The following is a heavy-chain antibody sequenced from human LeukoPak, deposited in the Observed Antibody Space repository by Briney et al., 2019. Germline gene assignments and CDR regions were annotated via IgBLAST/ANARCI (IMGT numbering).Heavy chain of an antibody. CDR1: GFTFSGDW. D-gene: IGHD1-14*01. Sequence: PGGSLRLSCAASGFTFSGDWMNWVRQAPGKGLEWVSVIYSGGSTYYADSVKGRFTISRDNSKNTLYLQMNSLRAEDTAVYYCASNHYYYYYGMDVWGQGTTVTVSS. CDR2: IYSGGST. CDR3: ASNHYYYYYGMDV. J-gene: IGHJ6*02. V-gene: IGHV3-53*01.